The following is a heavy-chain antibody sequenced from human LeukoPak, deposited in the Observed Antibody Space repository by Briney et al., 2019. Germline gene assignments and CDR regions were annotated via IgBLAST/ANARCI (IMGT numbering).Heavy chain of an antibody. V-gene: IGHV4-59*08. CDR3: ARLYCSGGSCYGGESYPDY. CDR1: GGSIGSYY. J-gene: IGHJ4*02. D-gene: IGHD2-15*01. Sequence: SETLSLTCTVSGGSIGSYYWSWIRQPPGKGLEWIGYIYYSGSTNYNPSLKSRVTISVDTSKNQFSLKLSSVTAADTAVYYCARLYCSGGSCYGGESYPDYWGQGTLVTVSS. CDR2: IYYSGST.